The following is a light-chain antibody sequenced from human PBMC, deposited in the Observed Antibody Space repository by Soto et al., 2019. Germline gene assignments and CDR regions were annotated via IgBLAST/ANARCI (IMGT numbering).Light chain of an antibody. J-gene: IGLJ1*01. CDR1: SSDVGSYNH. Sequence: QSALTQPASVSGSPGQSITISCNGISSDVGSYNHVSWYQQHPGKAPKLMIYEVNERPSGVSNRFSGSKSGNTASLTISGLQAEDEADYYCCSYARPTFYAFATGTKVTVL. CDR2: EVN. CDR3: CSYARPTFYA. V-gene: IGLV2-23*02.